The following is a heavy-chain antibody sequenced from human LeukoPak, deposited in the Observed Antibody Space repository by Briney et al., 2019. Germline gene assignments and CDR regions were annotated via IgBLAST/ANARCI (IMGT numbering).Heavy chain of an antibody. CDR3: ARDTIDYGVW. CDR1: GGSISSYY. D-gene: IGHD4-17*01. Sequence: SETLSLTCTVSGGSISSYYWSWIRQPPGKGLEWIGSIYHSGSTYYNPSLKSRVTIPVDTSKNQFSLKVRSVTAADTAVYYCARDTIDYGVWWGQGTLVTVSS. V-gene: IGHV4-38-2*02. J-gene: IGHJ4*02. CDR2: IYHSGST.